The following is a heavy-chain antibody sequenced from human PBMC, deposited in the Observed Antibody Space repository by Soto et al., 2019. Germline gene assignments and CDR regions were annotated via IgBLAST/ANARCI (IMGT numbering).Heavy chain of an antibody. D-gene: IGHD3-22*01. CDR3: ARERYDSSGYQWVDP. V-gene: IGHV1-69*13. J-gene: IGHJ5*02. CDR2: IIPIFGTA. Sequence: GASVKVSCKASGGTFSSYAISWVRQAPGQGLEWMGGIIPIFGTANYAQKFQGRATITADESTSTAYMELSSLRSEDTAVYYCARERYDSSGYQWVDPWGQGTLVTVSS. CDR1: GGTFSSYA.